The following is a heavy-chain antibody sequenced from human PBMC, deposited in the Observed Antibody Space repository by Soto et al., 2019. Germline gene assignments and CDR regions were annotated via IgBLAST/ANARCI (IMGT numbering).Heavy chain of an antibody. D-gene: IGHD1-26*01. CDR2: IYSGGST. CDR3: ARVQWEQPYGLDY. CDR1: GFTVSSNY. J-gene: IGHJ4*02. V-gene: IGHV3-53*01. Sequence: GSLRLSCAASGFTVSSNYMSWVRQAPGKGLEWVSVIYSGGSTYYADSVKGRFTISRDNSKNTLYLQMNSLRAEDTAVYYCARVQWEQPYGLDYWGQGTLVTVAS.